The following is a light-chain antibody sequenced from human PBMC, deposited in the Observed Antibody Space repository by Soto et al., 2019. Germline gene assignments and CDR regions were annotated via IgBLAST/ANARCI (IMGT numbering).Light chain of an antibody. CDR1: SSNIGINY. J-gene: IGLJ3*02. Sequence: QSVLTQPPSASGTPGQRVTISCSGNSSNIGINYVYWYQQLPGTATRLLIQSTSLRPSGVPYRFSGSKSGTSASLAISGLRSEDEGDYYCAAWDDGLSGPVFGGGTKLTVL. V-gene: IGLV1-47*02. CDR2: STS. CDR3: AAWDDGLSGPV.